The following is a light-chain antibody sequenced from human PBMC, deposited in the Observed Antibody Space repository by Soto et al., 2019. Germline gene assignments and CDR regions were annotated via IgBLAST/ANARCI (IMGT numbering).Light chain of an antibody. Sequence: QLVLTQSPSASASLGASVKLTCTLSSGHSNYAIAWHQQQPEKGPRYLMNLNSDGSHTKGDGIPDHFSGSSSGAERYLTISSLQSEDEADYYCQTWATGIRVFGGGTKLTVL. J-gene: IGLJ3*02. CDR1: SGHSNYA. CDR2: LNSDGSH. CDR3: QTWATGIRV. V-gene: IGLV4-69*01.